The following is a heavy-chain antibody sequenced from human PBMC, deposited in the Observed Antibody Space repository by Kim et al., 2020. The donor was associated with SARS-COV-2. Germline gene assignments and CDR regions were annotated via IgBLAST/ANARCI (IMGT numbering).Heavy chain of an antibody. CDR2: IYYSGST. CDR1: GGSLSSSSYY. V-gene: IGHV4-39*01. J-gene: IGHJ5*02. Sequence: SETLSLTCTVSGGSLSSSSYYWGWIRQPPGKGLEWIGSIYYSGSTYYNPSLKSRVTVSRDTSKNHFFLKMTSVTAADTAVYYCARSFYDILIGPFSGMFDPWGQGTLVTVSS. D-gene: IGHD3-9*01. CDR3: ARSFYDILIGPFSGMFDP.